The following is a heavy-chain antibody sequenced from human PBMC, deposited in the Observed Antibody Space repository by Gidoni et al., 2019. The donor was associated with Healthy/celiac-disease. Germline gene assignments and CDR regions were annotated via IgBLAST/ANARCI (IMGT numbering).Heavy chain of an antibody. V-gene: IGHV3-11*01. D-gene: IGHD3-3*01. Sequence: QVQLVESGGGLVKPGGSLRLSCRAYGFTFHDYYMSWIRQPPGKGLDWVSYISSSGSSMYYADSVKGRFTISRENAKNSLYLQMNSLRAEDTAVYYCARDVSFGPHPWGQGTLVTVSS. CDR2: ISSSGSSM. CDR1: GFTFHDYY. J-gene: IGHJ5*02. CDR3: ARDVSFGPHP.